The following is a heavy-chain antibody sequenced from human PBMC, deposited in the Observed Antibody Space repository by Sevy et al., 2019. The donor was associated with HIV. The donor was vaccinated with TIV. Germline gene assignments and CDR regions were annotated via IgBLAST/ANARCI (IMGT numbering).Heavy chain of an antibody. D-gene: IGHD2-15*01. J-gene: IGHJ6*02. V-gene: IGHV3-30*04. Sequence: GGSLRLSCAASGFTFSSYAMHWVRQAPGKGLEWVAVISYDGSNKYYADSVKGRFTISRDNSKNTLYLQMNNLRAEDTAVYYCARDFRVVVAATLYYYYGMDVWGQGTTVTVSS. CDR3: ARDFRVVVAATLYYYYGMDV. CDR1: GFTFSSYA. CDR2: ISYDGSNK.